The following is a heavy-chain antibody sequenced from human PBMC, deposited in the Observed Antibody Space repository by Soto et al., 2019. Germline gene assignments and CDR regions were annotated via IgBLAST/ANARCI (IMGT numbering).Heavy chain of an antibody. Sequence: QVQLVQSGAEVKKPGSSVKVSCKASGGTFSSYAISWVRQAPGQGLEWMGGIIPIFGTANDAQKFQGRVTITADEPTSTAYMELRSLRSEDTAVSSCARGEYYYDSSGYYYESYYYYYGMDVWGQGTTVTVSS. V-gene: IGHV1-69*01. J-gene: IGHJ6*02. CDR3: ARGEYYYDSSGYYYESYYYYYGMDV. D-gene: IGHD3-22*01. CDR2: IIPIFGTA. CDR1: GGTFSSYA.